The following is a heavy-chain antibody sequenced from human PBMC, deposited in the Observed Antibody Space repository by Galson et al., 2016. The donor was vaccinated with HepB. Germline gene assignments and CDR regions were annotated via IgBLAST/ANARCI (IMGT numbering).Heavy chain of an antibody. J-gene: IGHJ4*02. V-gene: IGHV4-31*03. CDR2: INYSEST. D-gene: IGHD5-24*01. CDR1: GGSISSGRYY. CDR3: ARGRRMATIEDYFDY. Sequence: TLSLTCTVSGGSISSGRYYWSWIRQHPEKGLEWLGYINYSESTYYNPSLKSRDTISVDTSTNQLSLKLSSVTAADTAVYYCARGRRMATIEDYFDYCGQGTLVTVSS.